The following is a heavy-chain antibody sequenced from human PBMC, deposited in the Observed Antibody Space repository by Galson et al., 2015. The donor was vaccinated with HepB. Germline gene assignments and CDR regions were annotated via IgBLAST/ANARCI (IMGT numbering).Heavy chain of an antibody. Sequence: SVKVSCKASGYTFTSYAMNWVRQAPGQGLEWMGWINTNTGNPTYAQGFTGRFVFSLDTSVSTAYLQISSLKAEDTAVYYCARDNAVLWFRELLDYYYYYMDVWGKGTTVTVSS. CDR1: GYTFTSYA. V-gene: IGHV7-4-1*02. CDR2: INTNTGNP. CDR3: ARDNAVLWFRELLDYYYYYMDV. J-gene: IGHJ6*03. D-gene: IGHD3-10*01.